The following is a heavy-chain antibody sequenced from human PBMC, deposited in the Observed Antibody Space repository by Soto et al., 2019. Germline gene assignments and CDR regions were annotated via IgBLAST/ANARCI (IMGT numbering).Heavy chain of an antibody. CDR1: GFSFRTYP. Sequence: QLHLVESGGGVVRPGESLRLSCVDSGFSFRTYPMHWVRQAPGKGLECVALISYDGSSEAYGESVRDRFTVSRDNSKNTLYLQLNSLRPEDTAVYYCATSSGYLNYFDYWGQGTLVTVSS. CDR2: ISYDGSSE. CDR3: ATSSGYLNYFDY. V-gene: IGHV3-30-3*01. J-gene: IGHJ4*02. D-gene: IGHD6-19*01.